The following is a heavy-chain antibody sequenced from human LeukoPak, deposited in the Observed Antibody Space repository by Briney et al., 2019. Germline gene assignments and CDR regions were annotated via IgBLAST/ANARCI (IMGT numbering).Heavy chain of an antibody. CDR3: ARAVGPYFDY. CDR2: IYHSGST. CDR1: GDSISSGGYY. Sequence: SQTLSLTCTVSGDSISSGGYYWSWIRQPPGKGLEWTGYIYHSGSTYYNPSLKSRVTISVDRSKNQFSLNLRSVTAADTAVYYCARAVGPYFDYWGRGTLVTVSS. V-gene: IGHV4-30-2*01. D-gene: IGHD2-15*01. J-gene: IGHJ4*02.